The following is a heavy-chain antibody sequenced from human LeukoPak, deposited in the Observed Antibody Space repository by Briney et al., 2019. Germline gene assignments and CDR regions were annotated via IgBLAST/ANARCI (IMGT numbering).Heavy chain of an antibody. J-gene: IGHJ5*02. CDR2: ISGSGGST. CDR1: GFTFSTYT. CDR3: ANTVRKGRGFDP. V-gene: IGHV3-23*01. Sequence: GGSLRLSCAASGFTFSTYTMKWVRQAPGKGLEWVSAISGSGGSTYYADSVKGRFTISRDNSKNTLYLQMNSLRAEDTAVYYCANTVRKGRGFDPWGQGTLVTVSS. D-gene: IGHD2-15*01.